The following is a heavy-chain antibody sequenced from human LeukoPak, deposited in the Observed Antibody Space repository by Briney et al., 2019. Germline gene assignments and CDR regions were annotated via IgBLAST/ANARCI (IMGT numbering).Heavy chain of an antibody. Sequence: PGGSLRLSCAASGFTFSDYYMSWIRQAPGKGLEWVSCISSSSSYTNYADSVKGRFTISRDNAKNSLYLQMNSLRAEDTAVYYCARRSVSGGMDVWGQGTTVTVSS. CDR1: GFTFSDYY. CDR2: ISSSSSYT. CDR3: ARRSVSGGMDV. V-gene: IGHV3-11*06. D-gene: IGHD5/OR15-5a*01. J-gene: IGHJ6*02.